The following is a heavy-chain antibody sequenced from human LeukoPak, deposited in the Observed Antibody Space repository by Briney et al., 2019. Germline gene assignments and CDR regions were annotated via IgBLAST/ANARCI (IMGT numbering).Heavy chain of an antibody. J-gene: IGHJ4*02. CDR2: ISAYNGNT. CDR3: ARLTIFGVVTMYYFDY. Sequence: ASVKVSCKASGYTFTSYGISWVRQAPGQGLEWMGWISAYNGNTNYAQKLQGRVTMTTDTSTSTAYMELRSLRADDTAVYYCARLTIFGVVTMYYFDYWGQGTLVTVSS. D-gene: IGHD3-3*01. CDR1: GYTFTSYG. V-gene: IGHV1-18*01.